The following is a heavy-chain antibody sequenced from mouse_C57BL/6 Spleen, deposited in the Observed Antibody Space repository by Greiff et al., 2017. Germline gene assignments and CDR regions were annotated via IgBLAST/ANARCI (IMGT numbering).Heavy chain of an antibody. D-gene: IGHD2-4*01. CDR3: ARYYDYPYYAMDY. J-gene: IGHJ4*01. CDR1: GFSLTSYG. Sequence: VQGVESGPGLAAPSQSLSITCTVSGFSLTSYGVHWVRQPPGKGLEWLVVIWSDGSTTYNSALKSRLSISKDNSKSQVFLKMNSLQTDDTAMYYCARYYDYPYYAMDYWGQGTSVTVSS. V-gene: IGHV2-6*03. CDR2: IWSDGST.